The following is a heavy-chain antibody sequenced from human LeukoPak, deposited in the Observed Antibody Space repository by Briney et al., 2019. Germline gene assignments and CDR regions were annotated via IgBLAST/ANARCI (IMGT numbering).Heavy chain of an antibody. Sequence: PSETLSLTCTVSGGSIGSYHWGWIRQPPGKGLEWIGYIFYSGSTNDNPSLKSRVTISVDTSKNQFSLRLSSVTAADTAVYYCARARNYYDNSGYYYEGDAFDIWGQGTMVTVSS. CDR2: IFYSGST. D-gene: IGHD3-22*01. J-gene: IGHJ3*02. CDR3: ARARNYYDNSGYYYEGDAFDI. CDR1: GGSIGSYH. V-gene: IGHV4-59*01.